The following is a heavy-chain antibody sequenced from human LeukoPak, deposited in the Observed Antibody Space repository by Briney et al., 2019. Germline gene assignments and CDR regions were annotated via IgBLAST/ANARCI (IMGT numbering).Heavy chain of an antibody. CDR2: IYYSGST. J-gene: IGHJ4*02. D-gene: IGHD4-17*01. CDR1: GGSISSSSYY. CDR3: ARSYGDYLHY. V-gene: IGHV4-39*07. Sequence: PSETLSLTRTVSGGSISSSSYYWGWIRQPPGKGLEWIGSIYYSGSTYYNPSLKSRVTISVDTSKNQFSLKLSSVTAADTAVYYCARSYGDYLHYWGQGTLVTVSP.